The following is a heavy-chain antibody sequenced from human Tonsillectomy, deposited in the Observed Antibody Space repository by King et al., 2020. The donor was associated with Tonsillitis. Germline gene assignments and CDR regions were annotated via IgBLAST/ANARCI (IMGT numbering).Heavy chain of an antibody. CDR2: INHSGSS. CDR3: ARAGEVVPAAIRSYYYYYMDV. Sequence: VQLQQWGAGLLKPSETLSLTCAVYGGSFSGYYWSWIRQPPGKGLEWIGEINHSGSSNYNPSLKSRVTISVDTSKNQFSLKLSSVTAADTAVYYCARAGEVVPAAIRSYYYYYMDVWGNGTTVTASS. CDR1: GGSFSGYY. V-gene: IGHV4-34*01. J-gene: IGHJ6*03. D-gene: IGHD2-2*02.